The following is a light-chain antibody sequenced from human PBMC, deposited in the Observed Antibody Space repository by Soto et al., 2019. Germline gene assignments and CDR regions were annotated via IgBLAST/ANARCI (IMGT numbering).Light chain of an antibody. CDR2: GAS. CDR3: QQLNSYPIT. J-gene: IGKJ5*01. CDR1: QSVSSN. Sequence: RVMTPAPSPLSVXPGERASLSPRASQSVSSNLAWYQQKPGQAPRLLIYGASTRATGIPDRFSGSGSGTGFTLTISSLQPEDFATYYCQQLNSYPITFGQGTLLEIK. V-gene: IGKV3-15*01.